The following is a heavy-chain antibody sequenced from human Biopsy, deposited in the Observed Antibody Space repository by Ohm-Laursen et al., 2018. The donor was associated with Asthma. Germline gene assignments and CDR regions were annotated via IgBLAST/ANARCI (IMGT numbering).Heavy chain of an antibody. CDR3: AREGVNYYDSSGYLEY. CDR1: GFTFSDYY. V-gene: IGHV3-11*01. D-gene: IGHD3-22*01. Sequence: SLSLSCTASGFTFSDYYMSWIRQAPGQGLEWVSYISSSGSTIYYADSVKGRFTISRDNAKNSLYLQMNSLRAEDTAVYYCAREGVNYYDSSGYLEYWGQGTLVTVSS. J-gene: IGHJ4*02. CDR2: ISSSGSTI.